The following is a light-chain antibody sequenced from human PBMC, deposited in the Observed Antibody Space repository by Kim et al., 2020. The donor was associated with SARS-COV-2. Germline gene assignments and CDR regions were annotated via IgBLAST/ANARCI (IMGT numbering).Light chain of an antibody. J-gene: IGLJ3*02. V-gene: IGLV4-69*01. CDR2: LNSDGSH. Sequence: SAKLTCTRSRGHSSNDIAWHEQQPEKGPRYLMKLNSDGSHSKGDGIPDRFSGSSSGAERYLTISSLQSEDEADYYCQTWGTGIWVFGGGTKLTVL. CDR3: QTWGTGIWV. CDR1: RGHSSND.